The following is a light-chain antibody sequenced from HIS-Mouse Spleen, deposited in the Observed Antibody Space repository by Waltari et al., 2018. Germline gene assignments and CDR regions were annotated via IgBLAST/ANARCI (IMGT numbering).Light chain of an antibody. Sequence: SSELTQDPAVSVALGPTVRITFQGDSRRSYYASWDQQKPGQAPVLVIYGKNNRPSGIPDRFSGSSSGNTASLTITGAQAEDEADYYCNSRDSSGNHVVFGGGTKLIVL. J-gene: IGLJ2*01. CDR2: GKN. CDR3: NSRDSSGNHVV. CDR1: SRRSYY. V-gene: IGLV3-19*01.